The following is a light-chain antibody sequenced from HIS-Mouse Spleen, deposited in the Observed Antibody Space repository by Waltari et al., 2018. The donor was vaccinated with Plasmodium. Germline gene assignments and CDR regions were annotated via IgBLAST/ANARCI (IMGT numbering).Light chain of an antibody. J-gene: IGLJ2*01. V-gene: IGLV3-25*03. CDR1: ALPKQY. Sequence: SYELTQPPSVSVSPGKTARITCSGDALPKQYAYWYQQKPGQAPVLVIYKDSERPPGIPERFSGSSSGTTVTLTISGVQAEDEADYYCQSADSSGTYRVFGGGTKLTVL. CDR3: QSADSSGTYRV. CDR2: KDS.